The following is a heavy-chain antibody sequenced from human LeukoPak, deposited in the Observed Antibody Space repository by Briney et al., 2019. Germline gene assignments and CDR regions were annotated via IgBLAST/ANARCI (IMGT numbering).Heavy chain of an antibody. D-gene: IGHD6-19*01. CDR3: ARDEYSSGWY. CDR2: ISSSSSYI. J-gene: IGHJ1*01. V-gene: IGHV3-21*01. Sequence: GGSLRLSCAASGFTFDDYGMSWVRQAPEKGLEWVSSISSSSSYIYYADSVKGRFTISRDNAKNSLYLQMNSLRAEDTAVYYCARDEYSSGWYLGQGTLVTVSS. CDR1: GFTFDDYG.